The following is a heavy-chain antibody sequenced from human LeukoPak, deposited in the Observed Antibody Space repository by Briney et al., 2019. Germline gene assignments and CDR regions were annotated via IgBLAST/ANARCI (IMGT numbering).Heavy chain of an antibody. J-gene: IGHJ5*02. Sequence: GGSLSLSCAASGFSLSTYNKNWVRQAPGKGLEWVSSISPGSNYIYYADSVKGRFTISRDNAKNSLYLQMNSLRAEDTALYYCARGSVGLQRNDWFCRWGKGFSVTVSS. V-gene: IGHV3-21*01. CDR1: GFSLSTYN. D-gene: IGHD4-11*01. CDR2: ISPGSNYI. CDR3: ARGSVGLQRNDWFCR.